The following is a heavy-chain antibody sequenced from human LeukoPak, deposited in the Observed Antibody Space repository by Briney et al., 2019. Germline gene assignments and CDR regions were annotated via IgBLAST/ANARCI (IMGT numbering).Heavy chain of an antibody. J-gene: IGHJ5*02. Sequence: GGSLRLSCAASGFTVSSNYMSWVRQAPGKGLEWVSVIYSGGSTYYADSVKGRFTISRDNSKNTLYLQMNSLRAEDTAVYYCARGAAMVPYNWFDPWSQGTLVTVSS. CDR2: IYSGGST. V-gene: IGHV3-53*01. CDR3: ARGAAMVPYNWFDP. CDR1: GFTVSSNY. D-gene: IGHD5-18*01.